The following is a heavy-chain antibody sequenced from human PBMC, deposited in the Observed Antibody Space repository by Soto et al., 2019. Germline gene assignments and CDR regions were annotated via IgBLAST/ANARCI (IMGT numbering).Heavy chain of an antibody. Sequence: ASVKVSCKTSGYTFTAYDIYWVRRAPGQGLEWMGWIRAYNGDTNYAQKFQTRVTMTTDTSTDTAYMDLKSLTSDDTAIYYCARAGAAPYYYYGLDIWGQGTTVTVS. CDR3: ARAGAAPYYYYGLDI. V-gene: IGHV1-18*01. CDR1: GYTFTAYD. D-gene: IGHD3-10*01. CDR2: IRAYNGDT. J-gene: IGHJ6*02.